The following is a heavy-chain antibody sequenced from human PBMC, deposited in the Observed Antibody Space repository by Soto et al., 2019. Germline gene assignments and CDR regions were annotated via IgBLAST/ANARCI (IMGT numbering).Heavy chain of an antibody. V-gene: IGHV3-7*03. D-gene: IGHD2-15*01. J-gene: IGHJ6*02. Sequence: EVQLVESGGGLVQPGGSLRLCCAASGFTFSRYWMNWVRQAPGKGLEWVANIKKDGTEKYYVDSVKGRFSISRDNAKSSLSLQMTSLRAKDKAVYYCARVRRDILEVVDVIACYYYGMDVWGRGTTVAVSS. CDR3: ARVRRDILEVVDVIACYYYGMDV. CDR2: IKKDGTEK. CDR1: GFTFSRYW.